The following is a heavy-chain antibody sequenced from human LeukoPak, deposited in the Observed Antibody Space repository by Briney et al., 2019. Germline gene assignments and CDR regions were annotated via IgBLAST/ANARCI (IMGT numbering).Heavy chain of an antibody. CDR3: ARSPRVGYCSSTSCYRGYFDY. J-gene: IGHJ4*02. Sequence: SETLSLTCTVSGGSISSSSYYWGWIRQPPGKGLEWIGSIYYSGSTYYNPSLKSRVTISVDTSKNQFSLKLSSVTGADTAVYYCARSPRVGYCSSTSCYRGYFDYWGQGTLVTVSS. V-gene: IGHV4-39*07. CDR1: GGSISSSSYY. D-gene: IGHD2-2*01. CDR2: IYYSGST.